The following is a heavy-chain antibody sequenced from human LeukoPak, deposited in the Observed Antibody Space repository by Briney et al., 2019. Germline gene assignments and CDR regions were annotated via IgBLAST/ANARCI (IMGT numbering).Heavy chain of an antibody. CDR1: GYTFTGYY. J-gene: IGHJ5*02. Sequence: ASVKVSCKASGYTFTGYYLHWVRQAPGQGLEWMGCVNPNSGDTNYAQKFQGSVTMTRDTSISTVYMELSRLRSDDTAVYYCARETTSIVGASLPLYNWFDPWGQGTLVTVSS. V-gene: IGHV1-2*02. D-gene: IGHD1-26*01. CDR3: ARETTSIVGASLPLYNWFDP. CDR2: VNPNSGDT.